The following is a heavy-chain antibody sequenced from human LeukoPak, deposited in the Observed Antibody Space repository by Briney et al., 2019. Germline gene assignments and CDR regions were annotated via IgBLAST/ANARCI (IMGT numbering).Heavy chain of an antibody. J-gene: IGHJ4*02. V-gene: IGHV1-18*04. CDR1: GYTFTSYG. D-gene: IGHD4-17*01. Sequence: ASVTVSCKASGYTFTSYGISWVRQAPGQGLEWMGWISAYNGNTNYAQKLQGRVTMTTDTSTSTAYMELRSLRSDDTAVYYCARPQDYTVTKEYYFDYWGQGTLVTVSS. CDR3: ARPQDYTVTKEYYFDY. CDR2: ISAYNGNT.